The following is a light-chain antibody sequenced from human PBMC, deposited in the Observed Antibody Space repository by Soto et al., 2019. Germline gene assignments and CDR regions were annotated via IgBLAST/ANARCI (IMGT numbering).Light chain of an antibody. CDR3: SSYTSSSTLWV. V-gene: IGLV2-14*01. CDR1: SSDVGGYNY. J-gene: IGLJ3*02. Sequence: QSVLTQPASVSGCPGQSITISCTGTSSDVGGYNYVSWYQQHPGKAPKLMIYDVSNRPSGVSNRFSGSKSGNTASLTISGLQAEDEADYYCSSYTSSSTLWVFGGGTKLTVL. CDR2: DVS.